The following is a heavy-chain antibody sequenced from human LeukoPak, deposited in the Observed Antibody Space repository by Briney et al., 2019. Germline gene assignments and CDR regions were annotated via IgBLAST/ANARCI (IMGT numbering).Heavy chain of an antibody. CDR2: IYHSGCT. V-gene: IGHV4-34*01. Sequence: SETLSLTCAVYGGSFSGYYWSWIRQPPGKGLEWIGEIYHSGCTNYNPSLKSRVTISVDKSKNQFSLKLSSVTAADTAVYYCARVDSSGYLIDYWGQGTLVTVSS. CDR1: GGSFSGYY. J-gene: IGHJ4*02. CDR3: ARVDSSGYLIDY. D-gene: IGHD6-25*01.